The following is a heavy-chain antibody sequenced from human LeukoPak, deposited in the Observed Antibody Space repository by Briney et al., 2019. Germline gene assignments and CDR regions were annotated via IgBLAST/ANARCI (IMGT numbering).Heavy chain of an antibody. CDR3: ATDLTTVTRLAPGPSYGMDV. J-gene: IGHJ6*02. D-gene: IGHD4-17*01. CDR1: GYTLTELS. CDR2: FDPEDGET. V-gene: IGHV1-24*01. Sequence: ASVKVSCKVSGYTLTELSMHWVRQAPGKGPEWMGGFDPEDGETIYAQKFQGRVTMTEDTSTDTAYMELSSLRSEDTAVYYCATDLTTVTRLAPGPSYGMDVWGQGTTVTVSS.